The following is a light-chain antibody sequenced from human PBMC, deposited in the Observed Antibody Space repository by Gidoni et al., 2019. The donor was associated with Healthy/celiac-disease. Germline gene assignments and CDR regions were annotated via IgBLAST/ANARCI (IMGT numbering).Light chain of an antibody. V-gene: IGKV1-5*01. Sequence: DIQRTKSPSTLSASVGDRVTITCRASQSIRSWLAWYQQKPGKAPKLLIYDASSLESGVPSRFSGSGSGTEFTLTISSLQPDDFATYYCQQYNSYLFTFGPGTKVDIK. CDR2: DAS. J-gene: IGKJ3*01. CDR3: QQYNSYLFT. CDR1: QSIRSW.